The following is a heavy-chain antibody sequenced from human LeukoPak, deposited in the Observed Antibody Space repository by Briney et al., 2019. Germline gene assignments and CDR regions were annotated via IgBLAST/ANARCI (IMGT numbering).Heavy chain of an antibody. CDR2: ISSKAFGATP. J-gene: IGHJ4*02. Sequence: GGSLRLSCTSVGFSFGDYAVSWFRRAPGKGLEWVGYISSKAFGATPQYAPSVRGRFTISRDDSESIAHLQMNSLKTEDTAVYYCTRNTVTVHFDYWGQGTPVTVSS. CDR1: GFSFGDYA. V-gene: IGHV3-49*03. D-gene: IGHD4-17*01. CDR3: TRNTVTVHFDY.